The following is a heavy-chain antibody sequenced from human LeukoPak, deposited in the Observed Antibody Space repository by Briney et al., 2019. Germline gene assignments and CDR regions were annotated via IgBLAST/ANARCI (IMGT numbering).Heavy chain of an antibody. CDR2: IYPGDSDT. CDR3: ARSGGNYYSI. CDR1: GYRFTSYW. J-gene: IGHJ3*02. D-gene: IGHD1-26*01. Sequence: GESLQISCKGSGYRFTSYWIGWVRQMPGKGLEWMGIIYPGDSDTIYSPSFQGQVTISADKSTSTANLQWSSLKASDTAMYYCARSGGNYYSIWGQGTMVTVSS. V-gene: IGHV5-51*01.